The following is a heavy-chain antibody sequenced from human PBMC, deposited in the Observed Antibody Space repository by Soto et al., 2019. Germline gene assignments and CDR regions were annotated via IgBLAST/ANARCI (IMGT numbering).Heavy chain of an antibody. CDR3: ARFKSYTSAWSY. CDR2: ISSSGSAV. V-gene: IGHV3-48*03. Sequence: EVQLVESGGGVVQPGGSLRLSCVASGFTFSEYENNWVRQAPGKGLEWISYISSSGSAVYYADSVKGRFTISRDNAKNSVFLHVNSLRAEDASVYYCARFKSYTSAWSYWGQGTLVTVSS. CDR1: GFTFSEYE. J-gene: IGHJ4*02. D-gene: IGHD6-13*01.